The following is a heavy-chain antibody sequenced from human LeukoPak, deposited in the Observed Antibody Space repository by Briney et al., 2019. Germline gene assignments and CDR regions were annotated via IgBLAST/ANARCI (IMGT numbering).Heavy chain of an antibody. J-gene: IGHJ3*02. CDR2: IFHSGST. CDR3: ARVWELPPPGAFDI. D-gene: IGHD1-26*01. V-gene: IGHV4-38-2*02. Sequence: SETLSLTCTVSDYSISSGYYWGWIRQPPGKGLEWIGSIFHSGSTYYNPSLRSRVTISVDTSKNQFSLKLSSVTAADTAVYYCARVWELPPPGAFDIWGQGTMVTVSS. CDR1: DYSISSGYY.